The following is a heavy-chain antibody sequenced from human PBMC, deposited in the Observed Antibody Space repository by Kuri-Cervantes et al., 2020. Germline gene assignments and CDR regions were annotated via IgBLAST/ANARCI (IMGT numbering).Heavy chain of an antibody. CDR1: GFTFSSYG. Sequence: GGSLRLSCAVSGFTFSSYGMHWVRQAPGKGLEWVAFIRYDGSNKYYADSVKGRFTISRDNAKNSLYLQMNSLRAEDTALYYCAKDKGTAIRPYYFDYWGQGTLVTVSS. D-gene: IGHD2-21*02. J-gene: IGHJ4*02. CDR3: AKDKGTAIRPYYFDY. CDR2: IRYDGSNK. V-gene: IGHV3-30*02.